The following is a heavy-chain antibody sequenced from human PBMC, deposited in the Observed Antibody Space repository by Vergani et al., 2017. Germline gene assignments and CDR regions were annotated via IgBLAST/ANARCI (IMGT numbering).Heavy chain of an antibody. CDR3: ARDRYYLGSGSYPYFYYYGLDV. D-gene: IGHD3-10*01. CDR2: ISSTGTTI. V-gene: IGHV3-11*01. Sequence: QVQLVESGGGLVKPGGSLRLSCAASGFTFSDYYMNWIRQAPGKGLEWVSYISSTGTTIYYADSVKGRFTISRDNTKNSLYLEMNNLRAEDTAVYYCARDRYYLGSGSYPYFYYYGLDVWGQGTAVTVSS. J-gene: IGHJ6*02. CDR1: GFTFSDYY.